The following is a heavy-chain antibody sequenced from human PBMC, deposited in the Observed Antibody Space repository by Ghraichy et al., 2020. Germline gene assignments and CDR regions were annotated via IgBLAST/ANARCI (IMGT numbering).Heavy chain of an antibody. J-gene: IGHJ5*02. D-gene: IGHD1-26*01. CDR3: VRGSGSGGTRRDSDFDP. Sequence: ASVKVSCKASGYIFTIHGISWVRQDPGQGLEWMGWISTYNGHTTYAQKFQGRITMTTDTSTSTAYMDLRSLRSDDTAIYYCVRGSGSGGTRRDSDFDPWGQGTLVTGST. V-gene: IGHV1-18*04. CDR1: GYIFTIHG. CDR2: ISTYNGHT.